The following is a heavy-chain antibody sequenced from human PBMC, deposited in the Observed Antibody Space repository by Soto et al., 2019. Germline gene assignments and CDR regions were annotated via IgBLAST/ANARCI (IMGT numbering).Heavy chain of an antibody. D-gene: IGHD3-3*01. CDR2: MNPNSGNT. CDR1: GYTFTSYD. V-gene: IGHV1-8*01. CDR3: ARGPQSLRITIFGPKGDLRYYYMDV. Sequence: QVQLVQSGAEVKKPGASVKVSCKASGYTFTSYDINWVRQATGQGLEWMGWMNPNSGNTGYAQKFQGRVTMTRNTSISTAYMELSSLRSEDTAVYYCARGPQSLRITIFGPKGDLRYYYMDVWGKGTTVTVSS. J-gene: IGHJ6*03.